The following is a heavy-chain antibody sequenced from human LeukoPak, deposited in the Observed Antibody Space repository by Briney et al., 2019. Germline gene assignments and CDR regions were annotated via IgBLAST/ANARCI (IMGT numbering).Heavy chain of an antibody. Sequence: PSETLSLTCAVSGYSISSGYYWGWIRQPPGKGLEWIGSIYHSGSTYYNPSLKSRVTISVDTSKNQFSLKLSSVTAADTAVYYCARGQGDGRVPYCMDVWGKGTTVTVSS. CDR1: GYSISSGYY. J-gene: IGHJ6*03. V-gene: IGHV4-38-2*01. CDR3: ARGQGDGRVPYCMDV. CDR2: IYHSGST. D-gene: IGHD3-10*02.